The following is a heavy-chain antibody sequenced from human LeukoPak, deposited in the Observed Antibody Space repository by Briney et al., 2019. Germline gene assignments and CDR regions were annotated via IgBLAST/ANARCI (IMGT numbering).Heavy chain of an antibody. CDR1: GFTFSSYW. V-gene: IGHV3-7*03. Sequence: GGSLRLSCAASGFTFSSYWMSWVRQAPGEGLEWVANIKQDGSEKYYVDSVKGRFTISRDNAKNSLYLQMNSLRAEDTAVYYCARSHLTGYYNGFDYWGQGTLVTVSS. CDR3: ARSHLTGYYNGFDY. D-gene: IGHD3-9*01. CDR2: IKQDGSEK. J-gene: IGHJ4*02.